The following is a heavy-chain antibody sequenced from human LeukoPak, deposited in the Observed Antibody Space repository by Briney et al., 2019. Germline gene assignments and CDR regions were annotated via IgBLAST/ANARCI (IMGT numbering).Heavy chain of an antibody. J-gene: IGHJ4*02. Sequence: PGRSLRLSCAASGFTFSSYGMHWVRQAPGKGLEWVAVISYDGSNKYYADSAKGRFTISRDNSKNTLYLQMNSLRAEDTAVYYCAKDQGDSSGYYLQNYFDYWGQGTLVTVSS. CDR1: GFTFSSYG. CDR3: AKDQGDSSGYYLQNYFDY. V-gene: IGHV3-30*18. CDR2: ISYDGSNK. D-gene: IGHD3-22*01.